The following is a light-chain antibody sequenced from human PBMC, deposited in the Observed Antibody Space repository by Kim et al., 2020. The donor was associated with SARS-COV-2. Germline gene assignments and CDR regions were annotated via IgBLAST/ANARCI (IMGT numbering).Light chain of an antibody. Sequence: IQLTQSPSSLSASVGDRVTITCRASQGINNYLAWYHQEPGKAPRLLVNGVSGFRTGIPPRFSGSGSGTDFTLTITSLQPEDFGTYYCQQRSSCPITFGQGTRLEIK. CDR3: QQRSSCPIT. V-gene: IGKV1-9*01. CDR2: GVS. CDR1: QGINNY. J-gene: IGKJ5*01.